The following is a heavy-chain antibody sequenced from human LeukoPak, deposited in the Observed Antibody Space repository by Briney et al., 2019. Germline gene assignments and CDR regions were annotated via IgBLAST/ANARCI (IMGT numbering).Heavy chain of an antibody. J-gene: IGHJ4*02. Sequence: GGSLRLSCAASGFTFSSYAMSWVRQAPGKGLEWVSAISGSGGSTYYADSVKGRFTISRDNSKNTLYLQMNSLRAEDTAVYYCARVSEEWLVPYETHYFDYWGQGTLVTVSS. V-gene: IGHV3-23*01. D-gene: IGHD6-19*01. CDR3: ARVSEEWLVPYETHYFDY. CDR1: GFTFSSYA. CDR2: ISGSGGST.